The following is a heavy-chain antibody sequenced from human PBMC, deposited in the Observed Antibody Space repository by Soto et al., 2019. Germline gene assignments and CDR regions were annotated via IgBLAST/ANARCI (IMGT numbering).Heavy chain of an antibody. V-gene: IGHV1-18*01. CDR2: ITTDKGKT. J-gene: IGHJ4*02. Sequence: QVQLVQSGPEVKKPGASVKVSCKTSGYTFTSFGISWVRQAPGQGLEWMGWITTDKGKTNYAQKFQGRVTMTTDTSTSTAYMDRRRLRSDDTAVYYWETRAPAFDYWGQGTLVTVSS. CDR1: GYTFTSFG. CDR3: ETRAPAFDY.